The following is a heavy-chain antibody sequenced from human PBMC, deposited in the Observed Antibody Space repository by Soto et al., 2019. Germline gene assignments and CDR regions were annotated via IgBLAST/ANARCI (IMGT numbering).Heavy chain of an antibody. CDR3: AREDVASGDYYEPYCYYCMDV. V-gene: IGHV1-69*01. Sequence: QVQLVQSGAEVKKPGSSVKVSCKASGGTFSSYAISWVRQAPGQGLEWMGGIIPIFGTANYAQKFQGRVTINADESTGTAYMELSSLRSEDTAVYYGAREDVASGDYYEPYCYYCMDVWGQGTTVTVSS. D-gene: IGHD3-22*01. J-gene: IGHJ6*02. CDR1: GGTFSSYA. CDR2: IIPIFGTA.